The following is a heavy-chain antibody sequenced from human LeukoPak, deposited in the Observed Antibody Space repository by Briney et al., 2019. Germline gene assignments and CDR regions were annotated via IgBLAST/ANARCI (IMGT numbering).Heavy chain of an antibody. CDR2: IYASGST. D-gene: IGHD3-10*01. V-gene: IGHV4-4*07. Sequence: SETLSLTCTVSGGSISSYYWSWIRQPAGKGLEWIGRIYASGSTNYNPPLKSRVTMSVDTSKNQFSLKLSSVTAADTAVYYCARVPGATANWYFDLWGRGTLVTVSS. CDR3: ARVPGATANWYFDL. CDR1: GGSISSYY. J-gene: IGHJ2*01.